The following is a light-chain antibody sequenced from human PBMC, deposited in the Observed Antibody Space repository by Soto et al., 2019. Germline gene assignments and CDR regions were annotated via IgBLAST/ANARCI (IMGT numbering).Light chain of an antibody. V-gene: IGKV3-15*01. Sequence: DRVMTQSPATLSVSPGETATLSCRASQSVRSNLAWYQQKPGQAPRLLIYGASTRATGIPARFSGSGSGTEFTLIISSLQSEDFAIYHCQQYNNWPVTFGGGT. CDR1: QSVRSN. J-gene: IGKJ4*01. CDR3: QQYNNWPVT. CDR2: GAS.